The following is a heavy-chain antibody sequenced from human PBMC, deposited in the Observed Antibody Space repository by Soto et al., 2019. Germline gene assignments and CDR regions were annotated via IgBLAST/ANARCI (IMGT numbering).Heavy chain of an antibody. J-gene: IGHJ4*02. CDR3: AKHGRPDGSRENYFDN. D-gene: IGHD3-10*01. Sequence: QVQLQESGPGLVKPSETLSLTCSVSGGSISSYYWSWIRQPPGKGLEWIGYIYVNGNINYNPSLKSRVTMSVATSKNHFSLRLTSVTAADTAVYYCAKHGRPDGSRENYFDNWGQGTLVTVSS. CDR2: IYVNGNI. CDR1: GGSISSYY. V-gene: IGHV4-59*08.